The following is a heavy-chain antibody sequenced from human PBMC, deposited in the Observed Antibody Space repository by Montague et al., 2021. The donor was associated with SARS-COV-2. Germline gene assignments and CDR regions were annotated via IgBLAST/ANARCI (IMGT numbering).Heavy chain of an antibody. J-gene: IGHJ4*02. CDR2: IYYSGNT. Sequence: TLSLTCTVSGGSFNSGAYFWSWIRQHPEKGLDWIAYIYYSGNTYYNPSLKSRVALSVDTSKKQFSPNLTSVTAADTATYYCARGVIAAPGYFDYWGQGTLVTVSS. CDR1: GGSFNSGAYF. V-gene: IGHV4-31*03. D-gene: IGHD2-15*01. CDR3: ARGVIAAPGYFDY.